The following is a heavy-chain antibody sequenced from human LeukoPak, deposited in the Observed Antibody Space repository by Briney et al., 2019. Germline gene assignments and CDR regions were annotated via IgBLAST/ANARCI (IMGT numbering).Heavy chain of an antibody. CDR3: ARVDYYDSSGYYGSLYFDY. J-gene: IGHJ4*02. CDR2: IYYSGST. D-gene: IGHD3-22*01. Sequence: SETLSLTCTVSGGSISSYYWSWIRQPPGKGLEWIGYIYYSGSTNYNPSLKSRVTISVDTSKNQFSLKLSSVTAADTAVYYCARVDYYDSSGYYGSLYFDYWGQGTLVTVSS. V-gene: IGHV4-59*08. CDR1: GGSISSYY.